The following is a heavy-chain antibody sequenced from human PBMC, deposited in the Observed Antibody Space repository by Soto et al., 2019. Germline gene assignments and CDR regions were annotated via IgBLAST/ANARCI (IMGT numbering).Heavy chain of an antibody. CDR1: GGSISSGDYY. Sequence: PSETLSLTCTVSGGSISSGDYYWSWIRQPPGKGLEWIGYIYYSGSTYYNPSLKSRVTISVDTSKNQFSLKLSSVTAADTAVYYCAYYDILTGSIDYWGQGTLVTVSS. J-gene: IGHJ4*02. V-gene: IGHV4-30-4*01. CDR3: AYYDILTGSIDY. D-gene: IGHD3-9*01. CDR2: IYYSGST.